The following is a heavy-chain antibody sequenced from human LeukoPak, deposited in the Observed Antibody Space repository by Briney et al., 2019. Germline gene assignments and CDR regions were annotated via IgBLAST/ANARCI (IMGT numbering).Heavy chain of an antibody. Sequence: GGSLRLSCAASGLTFSRYWMHWIRGAPGKGLVWVSHISSDGTRTHYADSVKGRFTISRDNANETLCLQMDSLKAEDTATYYCAKSPYYHLCHYYMDVWGKGTTVTVS. CDR1: GLTFSRYW. D-gene: IGHD3-22*01. V-gene: IGHV3-74*01. CDR2: ISSDGTRT. CDR3: AKSPYYHLCHYYMDV. J-gene: IGHJ6*03.